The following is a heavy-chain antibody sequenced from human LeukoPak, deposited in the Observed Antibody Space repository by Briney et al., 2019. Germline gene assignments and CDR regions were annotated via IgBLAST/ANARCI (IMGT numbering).Heavy chain of an antibody. Sequence: GASVKVSCKASGYTFTSYAMHWVRQAPGQRLEWMGWINAGNGNTKYSQKFQGRVTITRDTSASTAHMELSSLRSEDTAVYYCAREQTGITRWGQGTLVTVSS. D-gene: IGHD6-13*01. CDR3: AREQTGITR. J-gene: IGHJ4*02. CDR2: INAGNGNT. V-gene: IGHV1-3*01. CDR1: GYTFTSYA.